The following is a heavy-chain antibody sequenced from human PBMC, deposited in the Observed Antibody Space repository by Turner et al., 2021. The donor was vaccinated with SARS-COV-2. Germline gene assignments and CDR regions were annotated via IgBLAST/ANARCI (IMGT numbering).Heavy chain of an antibody. J-gene: IGHJ4*02. Sequence: QVQLQESGPGLVKPSETLSLTCTVSGGSISSYYWSWIRQPPGKGLEWIGYIYYSGGTNYNPTLKSRVTISIDTSKNQFSLKLSSVTAADTAVYYCARKDGYNFDYWGQGTLVTVSS. D-gene: IGHD5-12*01. CDR2: IYYSGGT. CDR3: ARKDGYNFDY. V-gene: IGHV4-59*01. CDR1: GGSISSYY.